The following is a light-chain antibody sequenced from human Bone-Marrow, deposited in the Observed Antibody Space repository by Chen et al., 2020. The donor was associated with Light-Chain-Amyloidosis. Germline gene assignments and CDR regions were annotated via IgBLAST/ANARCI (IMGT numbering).Light chain of an antibody. CDR2: TDN. CDR3: AAWDGSLDGWV. V-gene: IGLV1-44*01. CDR1: STNVGTQN. J-gene: IGLJ3*02. Sequence: QSLPTPPPPSSGPPRPRATTSSSGRSTNVGTQNVNCYQQIPGTAPKLLIYTDNQRPSGVPDRFSGSKSGTSASLAISGLQSEDEADYYCAAWDGSLDGWVFGGGTKLTVL.